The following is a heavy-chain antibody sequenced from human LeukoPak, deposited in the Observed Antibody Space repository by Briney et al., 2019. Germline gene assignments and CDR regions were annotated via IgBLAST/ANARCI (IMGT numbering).Heavy chain of an antibody. CDR1: GFSGYA. Sequence: GGSLRLSCEASGFSGYAMSWVRLAPGKGLEWVSVISGSGGTTKYADSVRGRFTISRDNSKNTLYLQMNSLRDDDTAVYYCTKERSSSPCCSGGSCYFEYWGQGTLVTVSS. CDR3: TKERSSSPCCSGGSCYFEY. CDR2: ISGSGGTT. D-gene: IGHD2-15*01. V-gene: IGHV3-23*01. J-gene: IGHJ4*02.